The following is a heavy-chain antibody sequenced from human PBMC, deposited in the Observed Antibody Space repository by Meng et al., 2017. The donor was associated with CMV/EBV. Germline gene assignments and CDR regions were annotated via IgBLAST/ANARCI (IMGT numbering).Heavy chain of an antibody. CDR1: GGTFSSYT. V-gene: IGHV1-69*02. CDR3: ARGHGGIFGVVIGGDWFDP. J-gene: IGHJ5*02. CDR2: IIPILGIA. D-gene: IGHD3-3*01. Sequence: SVKVSCKASGGTFSSYTISWVRQAPGQGLEWMGRIIPILGIANYAQKFQGRVTITADKSTSTAYMELSSLRSEDTAVYYCARGHGGIFGVVIGGDWFDPWGQGTLVTVSS.